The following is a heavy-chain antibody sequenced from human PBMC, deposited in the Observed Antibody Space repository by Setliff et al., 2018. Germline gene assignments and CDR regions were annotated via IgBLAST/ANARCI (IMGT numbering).Heavy chain of an antibody. CDR3: ARTCSGSGCYAGLES. Sequence: QPGGSLRLSCAASGFTFSSYRMHWVRQAPGKGLEWVAVIWDDGGNKYHADSVKGRFTISRDNSKNTLYLQMNSLRPEDTAVCYCARTCSGSGCYAGLESWGQGTPVTVSS. D-gene: IGHD2-15*01. J-gene: IGHJ4*02. CDR2: IWDDGGNK. V-gene: IGHV3-33*08. CDR1: GFTFSSYR.